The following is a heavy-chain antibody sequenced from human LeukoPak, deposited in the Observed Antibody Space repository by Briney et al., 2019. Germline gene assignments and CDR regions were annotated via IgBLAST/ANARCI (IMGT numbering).Heavy chain of an antibody. J-gene: IGHJ4*02. V-gene: IGHV3-30-3*01. CDR2: ISYDGSNK. Sequence: PGRSLRLSCAASGFTFSSYAMHWVRQAPGKGLEWVAVISYDGSNKYYADSVKGRFTISRDNSKNTLYLQMNSLRAEDTAVYYCARDVKSILLIVVVVAAIYYFDYWGQGTLVTVSS. CDR1: GFTFSSYA. D-gene: IGHD2-15*01. CDR3: ARDVKSILLIVVVVAAIYYFDY.